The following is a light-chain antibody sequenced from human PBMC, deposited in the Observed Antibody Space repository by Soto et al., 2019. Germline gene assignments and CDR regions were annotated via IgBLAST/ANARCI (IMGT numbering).Light chain of an antibody. V-gene: IGLV1-47*01. J-gene: IGLJ1*01. Sequence: QSALTQPPSASGTPGRRATISCSGSRSNIGSNYVYWYLQLPGMAPKLLIYRNDQRPSGVPDRFSGSKSGTSASLSISGLRSEDEADYYCAAWDDSLSALFVFGTGTKVTVL. CDR1: RSNIGSNY. CDR2: RND. CDR3: AAWDDSLSALFV.